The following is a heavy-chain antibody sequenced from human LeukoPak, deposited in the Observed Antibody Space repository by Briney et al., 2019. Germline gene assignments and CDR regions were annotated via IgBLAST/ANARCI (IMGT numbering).Heavy chain of an antibody. Sequence: GASVKVSCKASGYTFTSYGISWVRQAPGQGLEWMGWISAYNGNTNYAQKLQGRVTMTTDTSTSTAYMELRSLRSDDTAVYYCARGWRLGYCTSTSCHSYFDYWGQGTLVTVSS. CDR2: ISAYNGNT. CDR1: GYTFTSYG. J-gene: IGHJ4*02. V-gene: IGHV1-18*01. D-gene: IGHD2-2*01. CDR3: ARGWRLGYCTSTSCHSYFDY.